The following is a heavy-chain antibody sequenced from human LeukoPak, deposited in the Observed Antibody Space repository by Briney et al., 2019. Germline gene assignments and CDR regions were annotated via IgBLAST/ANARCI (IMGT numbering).Heavy chain of an antibody. V-gene: IGHV1-2*02. Sequence: ASVKVSCKASGYTFTGYYMHWVRQAPGQGLEWMGWINPNSGGTNYAQKFQGRVTMTRDTSISTAYMELSRLRSDDTAVYYCARDRGRVVATITTIYNYWGQGTLVTVSS. D-gene: IGHD5-12*01. CDR1: GYTFTGYY. CDR3: ARDRGRVVATITTIYNY. J-gene: IGHJ4*02. CDR2: INPNSGGT.